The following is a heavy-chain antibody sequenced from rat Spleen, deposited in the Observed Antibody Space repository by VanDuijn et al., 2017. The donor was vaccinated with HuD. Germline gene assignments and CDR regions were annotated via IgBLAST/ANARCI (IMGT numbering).Heavy chain of an antibody. V-gene: IGHV5-25*01. Sequence: EVQLVESGGGLVQPGRSMKLSCAASGFTFSSFAMAWVRQAPGKGLEWVASISTGGGNTYYRDSVKGRFTISRDNAKSTLYLQMDSLRSEDTATYYCARRLTGSSWYFDFWGPGTMVTVSS. CDR1: GFTFSSFA. CDR2: ISTGGGNT. J-gene: IGHJ1*01. CDR3: ARRLTGSSWYFDF. D-gene: IGHD5-1*01.